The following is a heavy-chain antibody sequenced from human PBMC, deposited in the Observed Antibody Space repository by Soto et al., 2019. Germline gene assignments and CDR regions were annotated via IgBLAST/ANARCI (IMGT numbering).Heavy chain of an antibody. Sequence: ASVKVSCKASGYTFTGYYMHWVRQAPGQGLEWMGWLNPDSGATNYAQKLQGRVTMTRDTSITTAYMELSRLRSDDTAVYYCARGGSYYYGMDDWGQGTTVTVSS. J-gene: IGHJ6*02. CDR3: ARGGSYYYGMDD. V-gene: IGHV1-2*02. D-gene: IGHD1-26*01. CDR2: LNPDSGAT. CDR1: GYTFTGYY.